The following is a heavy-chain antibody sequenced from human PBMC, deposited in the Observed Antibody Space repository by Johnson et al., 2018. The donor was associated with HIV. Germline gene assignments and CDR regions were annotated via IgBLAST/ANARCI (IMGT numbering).Heavy chain of an antibody. V-gene: IGHV3-64*01. CDR2: ISSNGAST. Sequence: EVQLVESGGGLVQPGGSLRLSCAASGFTFSRYTMPWVRQAPGTGLEYASTISSNGASTSYANFVKGRFTISRDNSKNTLYLQMHSLRAEDTAVYYCARVGTVRDAFDIWGQGTMVTVSS. CDR1: GFTFSRYT. J-gene: IGHJ3*02. D-gene: IGHD7-27*01. CDR3: ARVGTVRDAFDI.